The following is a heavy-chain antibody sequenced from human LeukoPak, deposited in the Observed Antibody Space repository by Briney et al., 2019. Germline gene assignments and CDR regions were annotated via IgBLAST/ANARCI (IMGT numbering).Heavy chain of an antibody. D-gene: IGHD3-3*01. CDR2: ISSSGSTI. J-gene: IGHJ3*02. CDR1: GSTFSSYS. Sequence: GGSLRLSCAASGSTFSSYSMNWVRQAPGKGLEWVSYISSSGSTIYYADSVKGRFTISRDNAKNSLYLQMNSLRAEDTAVYYCARIRVGGYYDFWSGYHDAFDIWGQGTMVTVSS. CDR3: ARIRVGGYYDFWSGYHDAFDI. V-gene: IGHV3-48*04.